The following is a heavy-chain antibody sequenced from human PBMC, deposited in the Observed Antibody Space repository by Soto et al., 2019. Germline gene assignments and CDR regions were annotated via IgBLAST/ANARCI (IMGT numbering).Heavy chain of an antibody. CDR2: IWYDGSNK. CDR1: GFTFSSYG. V-gene: IGHV3-33*01. D-gene: IGHD7-27*01. CDR3: ARGGRLTGVLYYFDY. Sequence: GGSLRLSCAASGFTFSSYGMHWVRQAPGKGLEWVAVIWYDGSNKYYADSVKGRFTISRDNSKNTLYLQMNSLRAEDTAVYYCARGGRLTGVLYYFDYWGQGTLVTVSS. J-gene: IGHJ4*02.